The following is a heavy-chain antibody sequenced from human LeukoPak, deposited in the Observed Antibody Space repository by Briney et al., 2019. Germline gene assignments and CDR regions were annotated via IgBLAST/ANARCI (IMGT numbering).Heavy chain of an antibody. J-gene: IGHJ4*02. V-gene: IGHV1-18*01. CDR1: GYTFTSYG. CDR3: ARAFGGDCSSTSCSTFDY. D-gene: IGHD2-2*01. CDR2: ISAYNGNT. Sequence: ASVKASCKASGYTFTSYGISWVRQAPGQGLEWMGWISAYNGNTNYAQKLQGRVTMTTDTSTSTAYMELRSLRSDDTAVYYCARAFGGDCSSTSCSTFDYWGQGTLVTVSS.